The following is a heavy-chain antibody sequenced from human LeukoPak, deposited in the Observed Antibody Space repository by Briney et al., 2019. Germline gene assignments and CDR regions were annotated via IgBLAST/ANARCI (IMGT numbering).Heavy chain of an antibody. CDR2: IYTSGST. V-gene: IGHV4-61*02. Sequence: NTSETLSLTCTVSGGSISSGSYYWSWIRQPAGKGLEWIGRIYTSGSTNYNPSLKSRFTISVDTSKNQFSLKLSSVTAADTAVYYCAISFRSSLHELDAFDIWGQGTMVTVSS. J-gene: IGHJ3*02. D-gene: IGHD6-13*01. CDR1: GGSISSGSYY. CDR3: AISFRSSLHELDAFDI.